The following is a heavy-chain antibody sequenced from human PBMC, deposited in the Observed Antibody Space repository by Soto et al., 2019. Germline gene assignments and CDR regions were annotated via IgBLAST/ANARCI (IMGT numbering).Heavy chain of an antibody. Sequence: PSETLSLTCSVSGDAISNFYWSWIRQTPGRGLEWIGCVHESGSTDYNPSLKGRVTISLHTSKSQFSLSLRSATAAVTAIYYCARGTRALITSFFAYWGQGIPVTVSS. CDR3: ARGTRALITSFFAY. V-gene: IGHV4-59*03. J-gene: IGHJ4*02. D-gene: IGHD1-20*01. CDR1: GDAISNFY. CDR2: VHESGST.